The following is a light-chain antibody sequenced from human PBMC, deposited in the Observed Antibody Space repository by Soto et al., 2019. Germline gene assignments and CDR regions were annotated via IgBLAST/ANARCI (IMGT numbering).Light chain of an antibody. V-gene: IGKV1-27*01. CDR3: QTYDGAPLT. Sequence: DIQMTQSPSSLSASVGDRVTITCRAGQDINIYLAWYQQKPGKVPKLLISAASTFQSGVPSRFSGSGSGTDFTLTISSLQPEDVATYYCQTYDGAPLTVGGGTKVEIK. J-gene: IGKJ4*01. CDR2: AAS. CDR1: QDINIY.